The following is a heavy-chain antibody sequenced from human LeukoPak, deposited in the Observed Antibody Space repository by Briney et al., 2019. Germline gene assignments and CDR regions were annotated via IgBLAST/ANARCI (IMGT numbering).Heavy chain of an antibody. CDR2: ISGDNDDT. V-gene: IGHV1-18*01. CDR3: ARAYCSSARCPTAKYWYFDL. J-gene: IGHJ2*01. CDR1: GYTFITYG. D-gene: IGHD2-2*01. Sequence: VASVKVSCKASGYTFITYGVSWVRQAPGQGLAWMGWISGDNDDTNYAQKLQGRVTMTTDTSTSTAYMELRSLRSDDTAVYYCARAYCSSARCPTAKYWYFDLWGRGTLVIVSS.